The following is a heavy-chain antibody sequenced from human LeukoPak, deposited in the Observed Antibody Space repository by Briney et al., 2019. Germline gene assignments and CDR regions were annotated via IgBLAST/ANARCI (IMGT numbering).Heavy chain of an antibody. CDR1: GGSISSYY. CDR3: ARLADCLGSSCYAGYFYYYYYMDV. D-gene: IGHD2-2*01. Sequence: SETLSLTCTVSGGSISSYYWTWIRQSPGKGLELIGYIYFTGTTHYNPSLKSRLSTSADTSNNQFSLRLSSVTAADTAVYYCARLADCLGSSCYAGYFYYYYYMDVWGRGTTVTVSS. V-gene: IGHV4-59*08. J-gene: IGHJ6*03. CDR2: IYFTGTT.